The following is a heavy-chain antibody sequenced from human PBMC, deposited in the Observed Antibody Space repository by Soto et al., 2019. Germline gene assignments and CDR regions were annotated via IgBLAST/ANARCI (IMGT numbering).Heavy chain of an antibody. D-gene: IGHD3-9*01. CDR3: ARDRRVLRYFDWPTAPHP. J-gene: IGHJ5*02. CDR1: GFTFSSYG. CDR2: ICYSGSNK. Sequence: PGGSLRLSCVASGFTFSSYGMGWVRQAPGKGLEWVSVICYSGSNKYYADSVKGRFTISRDNSKNTLYLQMNSLRAEDTAVYYCARDRRVLRYFDWPTAPHPWGQGTLVTVSS. V-gene: IGHV3-30*03.